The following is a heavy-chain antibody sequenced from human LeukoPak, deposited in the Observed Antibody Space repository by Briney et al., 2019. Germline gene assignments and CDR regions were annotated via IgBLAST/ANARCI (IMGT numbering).Heavy chain of an antibody. CDR1: GGTFSSYA. V-gene: IGHV1-69*05. CDR3: ARLYPTTLTSYSSSL. CDR2: IIPIFGTA. J-gene: IGHJ4*02. Sequence: SVKVSCKASGGTFSSYAISWVRQAPGQGLEWMGRIIPIFGTAKYAQKFQGRVTITTDESTSTAYMELSSLRSEDTAVYYCARLYPTTLTSYSSSLWGQGTLVTVSS. D-gene: IGHD6-13*01.